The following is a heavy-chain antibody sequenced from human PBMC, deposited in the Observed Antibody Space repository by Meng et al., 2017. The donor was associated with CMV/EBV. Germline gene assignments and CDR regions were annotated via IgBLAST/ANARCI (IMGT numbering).Heavy chain of an antibody. V-gene: IGHV4-4*07. Sequence: VQLPGAGPGLVEPSETLSLTCTVSGGSISSYYWSWIRQPAGKGLECIGRIYTSGSTNYNPSLKSRVTMSVDTSKNQFSLKLSSVTAADTAVYYCAREDIVVVPAARGFDYWGQGTLVTVSS. CDR2: IYTSGST. J-gene: IGHJ4*02. CDR1: GGSISSYY. CDR3: AREDIVVVPAARGFDY. D-gene: IGHD2-2*01.